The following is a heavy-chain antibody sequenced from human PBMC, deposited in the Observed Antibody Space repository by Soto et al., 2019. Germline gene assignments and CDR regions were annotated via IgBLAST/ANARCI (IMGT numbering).Heavy chain of an antibody. Sequence: EVQVVESGGGLVQPGGSLRLSCAASGFTVSSNYMSWVRQAPGKGLEWVSDIFSGGSTYYAVSVKGRFTISRHSSKNTLYLEMNRLRGEATAVYYGATFYDSSGYAPSYAFDIWGQGTMVTVSS. V-gene: IGHV3-53*04. D-gene: IGHD3-22*01. CDR3: ATFYDSSGYAPSYAFDI. J-gene: IGHJ3*02. CDR1: GFTVSSNY. CDR2: IFSGGST.